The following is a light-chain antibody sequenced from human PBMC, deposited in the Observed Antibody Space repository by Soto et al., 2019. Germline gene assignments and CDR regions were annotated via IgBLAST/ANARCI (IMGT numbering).Light chain of an antibody. V-gene: IGKV1-39*01. Sequence: DIQMTQSPSSLSASVGDRVTITCRASQSITINLNWYQHKPGNAPKLLISAASKLQGGVPSRFSGSGSGTDFTLTITTLQSEDLATYYCQQSYTAPFTFGPGTNLEIK. J-gene: IGKJ2*01. CDR1: QSITIN. CDR3: QQSYTAPFT. CDR2: AAS.